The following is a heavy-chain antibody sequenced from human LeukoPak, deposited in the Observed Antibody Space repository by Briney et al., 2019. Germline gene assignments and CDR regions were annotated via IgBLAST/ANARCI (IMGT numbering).Heavy chain of an antibody. J-gene: IGHJ3*02. CDR3: ARLYYYDSSGTQNAFDI. D-gene: IGHD3-22*01. CDR1: GFTFSSYS. Sequence: GESLRLSCAASGFTFSSYSMNWVRQAPGKGLEWVSSISSSSSYIYYADSVKGRFTISRDNAKNSLYLQMNSLRAEDTAVYYCARLYYYDSSGTQNAFDIWGQGTMVTVSS. CDR2: ISSSSSYI. V-gene: IGHV3-21*01.